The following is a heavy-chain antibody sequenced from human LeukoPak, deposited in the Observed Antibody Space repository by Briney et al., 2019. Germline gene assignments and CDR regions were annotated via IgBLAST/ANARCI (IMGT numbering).Heavy chain of an antibody. V-gene: IGHV3-11*05. CDR1: GFTFSDYY. CDR3: ARDHYDILTGYYYFDY. D-gene: IGHD3-9*01. J-gene: IGHJ4*02. CDR2: ISNIVSHT. Sequence: GGSLRLSCAASGFTFSDYYMSWIRQAPGKGLEWVSYISNIVSHTHYADSVKGRFTISRDNAKKSLYLQMNSPRAEDTAVYYCARDHYDILTGYYYFDYWGQGTLVTVSS.